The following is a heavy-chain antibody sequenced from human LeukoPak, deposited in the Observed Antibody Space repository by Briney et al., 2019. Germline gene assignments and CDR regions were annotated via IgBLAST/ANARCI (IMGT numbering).Heavy chain of an antibody. J-gene: IGHJ3*02. CDR3: ARASFTRAQWLVRKNAFDI. V-gene: IGHV1-18*01. Sequence: WASVTVSCKASGYTFTSYGISWVRQAPGQGLEWMGWISAYNRNTNYAQKFQGRVTMTTDTSTSTAYMELRSLRSDDTAVYYCARASFTRAQWLVRKNAFDIWGQGTMVTVSS. D-gene: IGHD6-19*01. CDR1: GYTFTSYG. CDR2: ISAYNRNT.